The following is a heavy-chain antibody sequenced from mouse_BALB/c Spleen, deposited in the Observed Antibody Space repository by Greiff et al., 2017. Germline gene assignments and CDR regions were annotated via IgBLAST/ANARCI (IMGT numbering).Heavy chain of an antibody. V-gene: IGHV5-4*02. CDR3: AREGVGAWFAY. CDR2: ISDGGSYT. D-gene: IGHD1-1*01. CDR1: GFTFSDYY. Sequence: EVQRVESGGGLVKPGGSLKLSCAASGFTFSDYYMYWVRQTPEKRLEWVATISDGGSYTYYPDSVKGRFTISRDNAKNNLYLQMSSLKSEDTAMYYCAREGVGAWFAYWGQGTLVTVSA. J-gene: IGHJ3*01.